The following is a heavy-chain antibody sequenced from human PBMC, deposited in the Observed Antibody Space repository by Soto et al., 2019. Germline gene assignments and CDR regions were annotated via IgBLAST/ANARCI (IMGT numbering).Heavy chain of an antibody. Sequence: GASVKVSCKASGGTFSSYAISWVRQAPGQGLEWMGGIIPIFGTANYAQKFQGRVTITADESTSTAYMELSSLRSEDTAVYYCAGGGAYCSSTSCYDDWVPPRYWGQGTLVTVSS. D-gene: IGHD2-2*01. V-gene: IGHV1-69*13. CDR2: IIPIFGTA. CDR3: AGGGAYCSSTSCYDDWVPPRY. J-gene: IGHJ4*02. CDR1: GGTFSSYA.